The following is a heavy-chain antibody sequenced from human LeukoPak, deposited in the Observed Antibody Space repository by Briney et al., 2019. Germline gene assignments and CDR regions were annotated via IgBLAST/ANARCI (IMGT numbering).Heavy chain of an antibody. CDR2: ITAYNGNR. CDR1: GYTFTSYA. Sequence: ASVKVSCKPSGYTFTSYALSWVRQAPGQGLEWMGWITAYNGNRLYAQRFQGRITLTTDTSTSTSYMELRSLEYDDTAIYYCARDNDKVVDHWGQGTLVTVSS. CDR3: ARDNDKVVDH. D-gene: IGHD1-1*01. J-gene: IGHJ4*01. V-gene: IGHV1-18*01.